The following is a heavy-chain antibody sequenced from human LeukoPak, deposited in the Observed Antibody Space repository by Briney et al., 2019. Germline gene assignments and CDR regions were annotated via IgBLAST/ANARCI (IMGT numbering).Heavy chain of an antibody. CDR1: GFTFDDYG. CDR3: ARDQDAADRYYYYYYYMDV. Sequence: SGGSLRLSCAASGFTFDDYGMSWVRQAPGKGLEWVSGINWNGGSTGYADSVKGRFTISRDNAKNSLYLQRNSLRAEDTALYYCARDQDAADRYYYYYYYMDVWGKGATVTVSS. D-gene: IGHD2-15*01. V-gene: IGHV3-20*04. CDR2: INWNGGST. J-gene: IGHJ6*03.